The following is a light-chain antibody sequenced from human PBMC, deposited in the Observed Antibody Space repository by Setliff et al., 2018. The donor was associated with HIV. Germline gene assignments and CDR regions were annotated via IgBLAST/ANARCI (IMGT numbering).Light chain of an antibody. CDR2: EVS. V-gene: IGLV2-14*01. CDR3: SSYTSSNSFYV. Sequence: QSALTQPASVSGSPGQSITISCTGTSSDVGDYNYVSWYQQHPGKVPKVMIYEVSNRPSGVSNRFSGSKSGNTASLTISGLQPEDEADYYCSSYTSSNSFYVFGTGTKVTVL. CDR1: SSDVGDYNY. J-gene: IGLJ1*01.